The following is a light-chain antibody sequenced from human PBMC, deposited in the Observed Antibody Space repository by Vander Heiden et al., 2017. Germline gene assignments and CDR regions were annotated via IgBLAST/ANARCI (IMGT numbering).Light chain of an antibody. J-gene: IGKJ1*01. CDR3: QQSYSTPWT. CDR2: AAS. Sequence: DIQITQSPSSLSASVGDRVTITCRAGHNITVYLNWYQHKPGKAPKLLIYAASTLQSGVPSRFSGSGSGTDFTLTISSLQPEDFASYYCQQSYSTPWTFGLGTKVEI. CDR1: HNITVY. V-gene: IGKV1-39*01.